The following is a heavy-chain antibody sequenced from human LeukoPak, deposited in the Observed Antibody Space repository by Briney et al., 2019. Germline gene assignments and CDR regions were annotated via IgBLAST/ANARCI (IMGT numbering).Heavy chain of an antibody. Sequence: GGSLRLSCAASGFTFSSYAMSWVRQAPGKGPEWVSAISGSGGSTYYADSVKGRFTISRDNSKNTLYLQMNSLRAEDTAVYYCAKEVKDDIVATIHDYWGQGTLVTVSS. V-gene: IGHV3-23*01. CDR1: GFTFSSYA. D-gene: IGHD5-12*01. J-gene: IGHJ4*02. CDR3: AKEVKDDIVATIHDY. CDR2: ISGSGGST.